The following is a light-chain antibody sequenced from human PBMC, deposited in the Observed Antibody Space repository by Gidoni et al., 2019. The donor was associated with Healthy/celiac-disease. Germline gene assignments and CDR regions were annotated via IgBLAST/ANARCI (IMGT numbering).Light chain of an antibody. CDR3: QQANSFPFT. V-gene: IGKV1-12*01. Sequence: DIQMTQSPSSVSASVGDRVTITCRASQGISSLLAWYQQKPGQAPKLLIYAASSLQSGVPSRFSGSGSGTDFTLTISCLQPEDFATYYCQQANSFPFTFGPGTKVDIK. CDR1: QGISSL. CDR2: AAS. J-gene: IGKJ3*01.